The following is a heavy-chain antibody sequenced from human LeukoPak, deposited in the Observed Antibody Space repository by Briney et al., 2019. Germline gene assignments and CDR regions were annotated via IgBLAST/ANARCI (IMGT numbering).Heavy chain of an antibody. J-gene: IGHJ4*02. CDR1: GFTVSSNY. Sequence: GGSLRLSCAASGFTVSSNYMSWVRQAPGKGLEWVSVIYSGGSTYYADSVKGRFTISRDNSKNTLYLQMNSLRAEDTAVYYCARDLDGDYGDYWGQGTLVTVSS. V-gene: IGHV3-53*01. CDR2: IYSGGST. CDR3: ARDLDGDYGDY. D-gene: IGHD4-17*01.